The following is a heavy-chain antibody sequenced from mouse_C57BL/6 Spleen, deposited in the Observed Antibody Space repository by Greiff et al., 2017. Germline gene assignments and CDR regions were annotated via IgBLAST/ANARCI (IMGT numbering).Heavy chain of an antibody. CDR1: GFNIKNTY. CDR3: ARAGYNGYEDWFAY. CDR2: IDPANGNT. D-gene: IGHD2-2*01. J-gene: IGHJ3*01. V-gene: IGHV14-3*01. Sequence: DVKLQESVAELVRPGASVKLSCTASGFNIKNTYMHWVKQRPEQGLEWIGRIDPANGNTKYAPKFQGKATITADKSSNTAYLQVRSLTSEDTAIYYCARAGYNGYEDWFAYWGQGTLVTVSA.